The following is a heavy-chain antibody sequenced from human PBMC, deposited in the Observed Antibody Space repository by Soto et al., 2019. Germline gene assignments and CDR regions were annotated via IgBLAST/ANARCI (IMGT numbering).Heavy chain of an antibody. CDR2: IDPSDSYT. CDR3: AGTYCSGGSCYGGYYYYYGMDV. D-gene: IGHD2-15*01. Sequence: GESLKISCKGSGCRFTSYWISWVRQMPGKGLEWMGRIDPSDSYTNYSPSFQSHVTISADKSISTAYLQWSSLKASDTAMYYCAGTYCSGGSCYGGYYYYYGMDVWGQGTTVTVSS. V-gene: IGHV5-10-1*01. J-gene: IGHJ6*02. CDR1: GCRFTSYW.